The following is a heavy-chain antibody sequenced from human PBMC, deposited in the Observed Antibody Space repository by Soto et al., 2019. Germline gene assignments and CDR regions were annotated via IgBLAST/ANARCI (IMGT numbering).Heavy chain of an antibody. D-gene: IGHD3-3*01. J-gene: IGHJ4*02. CDR2: ISAYNGNT. CDR3: ARVGANYDFWSGYLDY. Sequence: ASVKVSCKASGYTFTSYGISWVRQAPGQGLEWMGWISAYNGNTNYAQKLQGRVTMTTDTSTSTAYMELRSLRSDDTAVYYCARVGANYDFWSGYLDYWGQGTLVTVSS. CDR1: GYTFTSYG. V-gene: IGHV1-18*01.